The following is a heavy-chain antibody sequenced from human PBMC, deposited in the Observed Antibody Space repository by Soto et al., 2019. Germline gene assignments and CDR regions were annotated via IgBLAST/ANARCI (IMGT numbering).Heavy chain of an antibody. Sequence: GGSLRLSCAASGFTFSNYGMSWVRQAPGKGLEWVSVMSGSGDDAYYADSVKGRFTISRDNSKNTLYLQMNSLRAEGTAVYFCARESEDLTSNFDYWGQGTLVTVSS. J-gene: IGHJ4*02. CDR2: MSGSGDDA. CDR1: GFTFSNYG. V-gene: IGHV3-23*01. CDR3: ARESEDLTSNFDY.